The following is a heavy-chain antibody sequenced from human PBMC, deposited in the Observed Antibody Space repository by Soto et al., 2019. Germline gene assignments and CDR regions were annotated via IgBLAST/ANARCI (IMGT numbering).Heavy chain of an antibody. Sequence: ASVMVSCKASGYTFTSYGIILVRQAPGQGLEWMGWISAYNGNTNYAQKLKGRVTMTTDTSTSTAYMELRSLRSDDTAVYYCARDTPYGDYRYYFDYWGQGTLVTVSS. J-gene: IGHJ4*02. V-gene: IGHV1-18*01. CDR3: ARDTPYGDYRYYFDY. CDR2: ISAYNGNT. CDR1: GYTFTSYG. D-gene: IGHD4-17*01.